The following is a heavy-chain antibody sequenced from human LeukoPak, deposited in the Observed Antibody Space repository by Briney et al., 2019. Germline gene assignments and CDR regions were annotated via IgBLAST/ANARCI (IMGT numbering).Heavy chain of an antibody. J-gene: IGHJ4*02. Sequence: ASVTVSCKASAYTFTDFYLHWIRQAPGQGLEWMGWIHPNTGGTTYAQKFQGRVTMTRDTSISTAYMELSRLTSDDTAIYYCTREDYWAQGTLVTVSS. CDR2: IHPNTGGT. CDR3: TREDY. V-gene: IGHV1-2*02. CDR1: AYTFTDFY.